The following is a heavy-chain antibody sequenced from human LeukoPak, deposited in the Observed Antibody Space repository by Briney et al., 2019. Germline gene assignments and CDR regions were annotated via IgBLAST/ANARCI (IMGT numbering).Heavy chain of an antibody. D-gene: IGHD3-22*01. Sequence: ASVKVSCKASGGTFSSYAISWVRQAPGQGLEWMGGIIPIFGTANYAQKFQGRVTITADESTSTAYMELSSLRSEDTAVYYCARVLPPSYSSGLNYWGQGTLVTVSS. J-gene: IGHJ4*02. CDR1: GGTFSSYA. CDR3: ARVLPPSYSSGLNY. V-gene: IGHV1-69*13. CDR2: IIPIFGTA.